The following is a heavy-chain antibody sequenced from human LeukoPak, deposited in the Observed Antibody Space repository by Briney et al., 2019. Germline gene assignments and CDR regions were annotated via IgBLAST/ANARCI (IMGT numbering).Heavy chain of an antibody. V-gene: IGHV3-9*01. CDR2: ITWNSDTI. CDR3: AKDVYGSEFYGMDV. CDR1: GFTFSSYS. D-gene: IGHD3-10*01. J-gene: IGHJ6*02. Sequence: RPGGSLRLSCAASGFTFSSYSMNWVRQAPGKGLEWVSGITWNSDTIGYADSVKGRFTISRDNAKNSLYLQMSSLRPEDTALYYCAKDVYGSEFYGMDVWGQGTTVTVSS.